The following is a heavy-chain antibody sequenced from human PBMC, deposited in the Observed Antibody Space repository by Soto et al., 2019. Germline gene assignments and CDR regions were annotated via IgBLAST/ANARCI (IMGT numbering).Heavy chain of an antibody. Sequence: EVQLVESGGGLVQPGGSLRLSCAASGFIFRDYWMTWVRQVPGKGLEWVANINQDGREKCYMDSVKGRFTISRDNAKNSLDLQMNSLRADDTAVYYCARDPSDYWGQGTLVTVSS. CDR2: INQDGREK. CDR3: ARDPSDY. J-gene: IGHJ4*02. V-gene: IGHV3-7*01. CDR1: GFIFRDYW.